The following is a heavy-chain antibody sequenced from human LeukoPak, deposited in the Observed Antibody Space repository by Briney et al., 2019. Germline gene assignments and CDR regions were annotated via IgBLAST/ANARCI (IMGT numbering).Heavy chain of an antibody. CDR1: GLTFSDYY. CDR2: ISSSSSYT. V-gene: IGHV3-11*05. CDR3: ARANHGSGSYFRHYYFDY. D-gene: IGHD3-10*01. J-gene: IGHJ4*02. Sequence: GGSLRLSCAASGLTFSDYYMSWIRQAPGKGLEWVPYISSSSSYTNYADSVKGRFTISRDNAKNSLYLQMNSLRAEDTAVYYCARANHGSGSYFRHYYFDYWSQGTLVTVSS.